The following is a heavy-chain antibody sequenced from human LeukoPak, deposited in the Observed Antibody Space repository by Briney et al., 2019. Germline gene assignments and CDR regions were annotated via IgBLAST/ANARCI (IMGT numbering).Heavy chain of an antibody. V-gene: IGHV4-34*01. J-gene: IGHJ4*02. D-gene: IGHD3-9*01. CDR2: NNHSGSN. CDR1: GGSLSGYY. Sequence: SETLSLTCAVYGGSLSGYYWRWVRQPPGKGLEWVGENNHSGSNNYHPSLKSRVTISVDTSKNQFSLKLSSVTAADTAVYYCARGQKYFDWLFQTTTTRYYFDYWGQGTLVTVSS. CDR3: ARGQKYFDWLFQTTTTRYYFDY.